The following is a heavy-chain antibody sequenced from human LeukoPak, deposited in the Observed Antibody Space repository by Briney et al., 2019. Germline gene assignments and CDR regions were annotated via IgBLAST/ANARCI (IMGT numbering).Heavy chain of an antibody. D-gene: IGHD6-19*01. CDR3: ARVGSTSGWYFDY. Sequence: SETLSLTCTVSGDPISGYYWSWIRQPPGKGLECIGIIHSSGSTNYNPSLKSRVTISVDTSKNQFSLKLSSVTAADTAVYYCARVGSTSGWYFDYWGQGTLVTVSS. CDR1: GDPISGYY. J-gene: IGHJ4*02. V-gene: IGHV4-59*08. CDR2: IHSSGST.